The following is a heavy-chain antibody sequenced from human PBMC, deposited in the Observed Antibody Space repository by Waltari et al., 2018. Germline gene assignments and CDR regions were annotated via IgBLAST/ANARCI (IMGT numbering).Heavy chain of an antibody. D-gene: IGHD3-10*01. CDR3: AKDAPGGIRFGEVGPFDY. CDR1: GFTFDDYA. CDR2: ISWNSGSI. V-gene: IGHV3-9*01. J-gene: IGHJ4*02. Sequence: EVQLVESGGGLVQPGRSLRLSCAASGFTFDDYAMHWVRQAPGQGLEWVSGISWNSGSIGYADSVKGRFTISRDNAKNSLYLQMNSLRAEDTALYYCAKDAPGGIRFGEVGPFDYWGQGTLVTVSS.